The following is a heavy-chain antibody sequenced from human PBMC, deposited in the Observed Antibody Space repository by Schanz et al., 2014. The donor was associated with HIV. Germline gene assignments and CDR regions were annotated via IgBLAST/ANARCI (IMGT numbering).Heavy chain of an antibody. CDR2: IKQDGGEK. CDR3: ARDSGPGSY. D-gene: IGHD3-10*01. CDR1: GFTFSRYW. V-gene: IGHV3-7*01. Sequence: VQLVESGGGVVQPGGSLRLSCAASGFTFSRYWMNWVRQAPGKGLEWVASIKQDGGEKHYVASVKGRFTISRDNVKNSLYLQMSSLRAEDTAVYYCARDSGPGSYWGQGTLVTVSS. J-gene: IGHJ4*02.